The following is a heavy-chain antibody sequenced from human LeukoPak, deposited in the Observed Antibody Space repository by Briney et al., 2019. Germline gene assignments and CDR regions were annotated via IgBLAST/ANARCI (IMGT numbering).Heavy chain of an antibody. CDR3: ARVGRRSSSSLDAFDI. V-gene: IGHV4-34*01. CDR1: GGSFSGYY. Sequence: SETLSLTCAVYGGSFSGYYWSWIRQPPGKGLEWIGEINHSGSTNYNPSLKSRVTISVDTSKNRFSLKLSSVTAADTAVYYCARVGRRSSSSLDAFDIWGQGTMVTVSS. D-gene: IGHD6-6*01. J-gene: IGHJ3*02. CDR2: INHSGST.